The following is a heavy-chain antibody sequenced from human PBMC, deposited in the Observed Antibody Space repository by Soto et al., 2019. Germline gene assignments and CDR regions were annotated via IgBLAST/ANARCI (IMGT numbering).Heavy chain of an antibody. V-gene: IGHV3-53*05. CDR1: GFTVSSSY. J-gene: IGHJ5*02. CDR3: ARTPFHYDINHPQGSVYRYNWFDP. Sequence: GGSLRLSCAASGFTVSSSYMSWVRQAPGKGLEWVSVIYSDGKTYYADSVKGRFTISRDNSKNTLYLQMSSLRSEDTAVYYCARTPFHYDINHPQGSVYRYNWFDPWGQGTLVTVSS. CDR2: IYSDGKT. D-gene: IGHD3-9*01.